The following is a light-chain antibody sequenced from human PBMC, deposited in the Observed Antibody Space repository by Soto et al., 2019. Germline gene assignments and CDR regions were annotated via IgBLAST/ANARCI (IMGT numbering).Light chain of an antibody. J-gene: IGLJ1*01. V-gene: IGLV1-40*01. CDR3: QSYDISLHNYV. Sequence: QSVLTRPPSVSGAPGQSVSISCTGSTSNIGAPYDVHWYQHLPGTAPKLLIYGDNNRPSGVPDRFSGSKSGTSASLAITRLQAEDEADYYCQSYDISLHNYVFGTGTKVTVL. CDR2: GDN. CDR1: TSNIGAPYD.